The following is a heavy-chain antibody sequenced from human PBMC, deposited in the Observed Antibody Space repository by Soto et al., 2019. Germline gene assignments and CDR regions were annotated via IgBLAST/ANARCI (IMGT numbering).Heavy chain of an antibody. V-gene: IGHV4-39*07. CDR1: GGSISSSSYY. D-gene: IGHD1-1*01. Sequence: SETLSLTCTVSGGSISSSSYYWGWIRQPPGKGLEWIGSIYYSGSTYYNPSLKSRVTISVDTSKNQFSLKLSSVTAADTAVYYCARGERLDYWGQGTLVTVSS. CDR2: IYYSGST. J-gene: IGHJ4*02. CDR3: ARGERLDY.